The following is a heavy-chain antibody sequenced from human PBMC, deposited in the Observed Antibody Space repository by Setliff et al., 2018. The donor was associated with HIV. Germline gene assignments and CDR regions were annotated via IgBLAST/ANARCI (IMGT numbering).Heavy chain of an antibody. CDR3: AKDHLSGWASDC. D-gene: IGHD6-19*01. CDR1: GFTFNTHA. J-gene: IGHJ4*02. Sequence: QPGGSLRLSCAASGFTFNTHAMHWVRQVPGKGLEWVAFIRFDGSHQNYAESVKGRFVISRDNFKNTLSLQMNGLRREDTAVYYCAKDHLSGWASDCWGQGTLVTVSS. V-gene: IGHV3-30*02. CDR2: IRFDGSHQ.